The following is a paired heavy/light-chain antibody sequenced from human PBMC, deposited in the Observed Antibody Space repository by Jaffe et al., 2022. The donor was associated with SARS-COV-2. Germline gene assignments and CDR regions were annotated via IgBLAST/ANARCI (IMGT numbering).Light chain of an antibody. CDR1: QSISRW. CDR2: RAS. Sequence: DIQMTQSPSTLSASVGDRVTITCRASQSISRWLAWYQQKPGKAPKFLIYRASSLESGVPSRFSGSGSGTEFTLTISSLQPDDFATYYCQQYNSFSTFGQGTKVEIK. J-gene: IGKJ1*01. CDR3: QQYNSFST. V-gene: IGKV1-5*03.
Heavy chain of an antibody. CDR1: GYTFTKYA. Sequence: QVQLVQSGAEVKKPGASVKVSCKASGYTFTKYAMNWVRQAPGQRLEWMGWIDAGNGKTKYSQKFEGRVTITRDTSASTAYMEVSSLRSEDTAVYYCARGIWENSGWYYFDYWGQGTLVTVSP. J-gene: IGHJ4*02. CDR3: ARGIWENSGWYYFDY. CDR2: IDAGNGKT. V-gene: IGHV1-3*01. D-gene: IGHD6-19*01.